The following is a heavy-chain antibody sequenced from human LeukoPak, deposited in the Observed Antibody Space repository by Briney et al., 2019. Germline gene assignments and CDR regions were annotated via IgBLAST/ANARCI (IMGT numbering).Heavy chain of an antibody. CDR3: ARSFPGHGDTFDY. CDR1: GFTVSSNY. CDR2: IYRGGST. V-gene: IGHV3-53*01. J-gene: IGHJ4*02. D-gene: IGHD4-17*01. Sequence: PGGSLRLSCAASGFTVSSNYINWVRQAPGKGLEWVSVIYRGGSTSYADSVKGRFTISRETSKKTVYLQMNGLRAEDTAVYYCARSFPGHGDTFDYWGLGTLVTVSS.